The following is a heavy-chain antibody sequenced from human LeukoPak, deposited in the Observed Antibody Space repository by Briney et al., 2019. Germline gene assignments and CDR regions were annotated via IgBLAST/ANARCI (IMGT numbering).Heavy chain of an antibody. CDR1: GGSISSYY. CDR2: IYYSGST. CDR3: ARVVAAHFDY. D-gene: IGHD6-13*01. J-gene: IGHJ4*02. V-gene: IGHV4-59*01. Sequence: SETLSLTCTVSGGSISSYYWSWIRQPPGKGLEWIGYIYYSGSTNYNPSLKSRVTISVDTSENQFSLKLSSVTAADTAVYYCARVVAAHFDYWGQGTLVTVSS.